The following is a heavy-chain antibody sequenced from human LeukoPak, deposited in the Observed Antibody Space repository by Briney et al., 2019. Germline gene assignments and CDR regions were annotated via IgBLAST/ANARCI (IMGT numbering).Heavy chain of an antibody. Sequence: ASVTVSFMASGYTFTSYAMHWVRQAPGQRRAWMGWINAGNGNTKYSQEFQGRVTITRDTSASTAYMELSSLRSEDMAVYYCAREEYYYDSSGYYLAEYFQHWGQGTLVTVSS. CDR2: INAGNGNT. D-gene: IGHD3-22*01. J-gene: IGHJ1*01. V-gene: IGHV1-3*03. CDR1: GYTFTSYA. CDR3: AREEYYYDSSGYYLAEYFQH.